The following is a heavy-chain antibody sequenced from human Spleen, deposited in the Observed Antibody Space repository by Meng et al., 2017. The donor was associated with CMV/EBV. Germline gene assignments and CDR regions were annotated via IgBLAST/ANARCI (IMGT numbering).Heavy chain of an antibody. Sequence: SVKVSCKASGGTFSSYAISWVRQAPGQGLEWMGGIIPIFGTANYAQKFQGRVTITTDESTSTAYMELSRLRSDDTAVYYCARAPYRAYYESGIYADFDYWGQGTLVTVSS. V-gene: IGHV1-69*05. CDR2: IIPIFGTA. D-gene: IGHD3-10*01. CDR3: ARAPYRAYYESGIYADFDY. CDR1: GGTFSSYA. J-gene: IGHJ4*02.